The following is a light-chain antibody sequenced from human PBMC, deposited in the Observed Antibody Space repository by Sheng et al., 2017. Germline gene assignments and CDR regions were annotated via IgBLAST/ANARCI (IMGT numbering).Light chain of an antibody. Sequence: EIVLTQSPATLLVSPGERATLSCRASQSVGTNLAWYQQKPGQAPRLLIYGASTRATGIPARFSGSGSGTDFTLTISSLQPDDFATYYCQQYDSEITFGQGTRLEIK. V-gene: IGKV3-15*01. CDR2: GAS. CDR3: QQYDSEIT. J-gene: IGKJ5*01. CDR1: QSVGTN.